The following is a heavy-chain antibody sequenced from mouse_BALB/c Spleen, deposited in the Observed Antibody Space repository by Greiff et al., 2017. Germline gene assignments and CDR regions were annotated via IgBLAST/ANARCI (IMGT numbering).Heavy chain of an antibody. D-gene: IGHD1-1*01. CDR3: NCITTVVATGY. V-gene: IGHV14-4*02. CDR2: IDPENGDT. CDR1: GFNITDYY. Sequence: GQLKQSGAELVRSGASVKLSCTASGFNITDYYMHWVKQRPEQGLEWIGWIDPENGDTEYAPKFQGKATMTADTSSNTAYLQLSSLTSEDTAVYYCNCITTVVATGYWGQGTTLTVSS. J-gene: IGHJ2*01.